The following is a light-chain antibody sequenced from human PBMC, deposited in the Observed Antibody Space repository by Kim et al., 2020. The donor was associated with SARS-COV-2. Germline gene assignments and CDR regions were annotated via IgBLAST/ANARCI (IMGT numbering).Light chain of an antibody. Sequence: EIVLTQSPGTLSLSPGERATLSCRASQSVGSSFLAWYQQKPGQAPRLLIYGASSRATGIPDRFSGSGSGTDFTLTISSLQPEDFATYFCQQSYITPFTFGPGTKVDIK. J-gene: IGKJ3*01. CDR1: QSVGSSF. CDR2: GAS. V-gene: IGKV3-20*01. CDR3: QQSYITPFT.